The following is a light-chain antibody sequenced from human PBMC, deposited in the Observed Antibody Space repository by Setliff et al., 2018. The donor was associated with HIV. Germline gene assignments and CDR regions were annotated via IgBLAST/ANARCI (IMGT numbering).Light chain of an antibody. V-gene: IGLV1-40*01. Sequence: QSVLTQPPSVPGAPGQRVSISCTGSISNIGAGYDIHWYQQIPGTAPKLLIYANRNRPSGVPDRFSGSKSGSSASLAVTGLQAEDEADYYCQSYDSSLSRGVFGTGTKVTVL. CDR3: QSYDSSLSRGV. J-gene: IGLJ1*01. CDR1: ISNIGAGYD. CDR2: ANR.